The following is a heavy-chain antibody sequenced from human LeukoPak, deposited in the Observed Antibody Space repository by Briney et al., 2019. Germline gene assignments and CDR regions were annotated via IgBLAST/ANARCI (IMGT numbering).Heavy chain of an antibody. J-gene: IGHJ4*02. V-gene: IGHV3-7*01. CDR1: GFTFASYA. Sequence: GGSLRLSRAASGFTFASYAMAWVRQAPGKGLEWVANIKQDGSEKYYVDSVKGRFTISRDNAKNSLYLQMNSLRAEDTAVYYCARVGGAYYGSGSYYSGYWGQGTLVTVSS. CDR2: IKQDGSEK. D-gene: IGHD3-10*01. CDR3: ARVGGAYYGSGSYYSGY.